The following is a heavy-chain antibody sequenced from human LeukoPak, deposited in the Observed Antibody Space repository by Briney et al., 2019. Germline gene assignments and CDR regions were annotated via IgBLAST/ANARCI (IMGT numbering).Heavy chain of an antibody. V-gene: IGHV3-30-3*01. D-gene: IGHD3-10*01. CDR1: GFTFRSHG. Sequence: GGSLRLPYAASGFTFRSHGMHWVRQAPGKGLEWAAVISYDGSKKDYADSVKGRFTISRDSSKNTVYLQMNSLRTEDTAFYYCARDLSGSYSVDYWGQGTLVTVSS. CDR3: ARDLSGSYSVDY. J-gene: IGHJ4*02. CDR2: ISYDGSKK.